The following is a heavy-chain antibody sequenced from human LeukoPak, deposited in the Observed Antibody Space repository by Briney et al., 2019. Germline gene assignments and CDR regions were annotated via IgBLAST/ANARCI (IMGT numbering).Heavy chain of an antibody. J-gene: IGHJ3*02. V-gene: IGHV3-21*06. CDR2: ISSSGRHK. Sequence: GGSLRLSCAASGFTFSSYSMTWVRQAPGKGLEWVSSISSSGRHKYYADSVKGRFTVSRDNTKNSLYLQMNSLRAEDAAVYYCARVKEASAFDIWGQGTMVTVSS. D-gene: IGHD5-12*01. CDR1: GFTFSSYS. CDR3: ARVKEASAFDI.